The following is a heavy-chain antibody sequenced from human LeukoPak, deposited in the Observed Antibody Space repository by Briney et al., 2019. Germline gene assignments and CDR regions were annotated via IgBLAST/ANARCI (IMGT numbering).Heavy chain of an antibody. CDR2: ISRSSGST. CDR1: GFTFRNYA. D-gene: IGHD3-10*01. V-gene: IGHV3-23*01. Sequence: PGGALRLACAAYGFTFRNYAMSWGRQAPGKGLEWVEAISRSSGSTDYADSVKGRFTSSRDNSKTTLYLQMNSLRAEDTAVYYCAKDSNYYKPLEHWGQGTLVTVSS. CDR3: AKDSNYYKPLEH. J-gene: IGHJ1*01.